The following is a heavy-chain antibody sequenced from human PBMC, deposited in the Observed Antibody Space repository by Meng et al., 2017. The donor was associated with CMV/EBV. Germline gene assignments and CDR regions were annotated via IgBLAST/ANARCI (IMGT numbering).Heavy chain of an antibody. D-gene: IGHD2/OR15-2a*01. J-gene: IGHJ4*02. CDR1: GGSISSGVYY. Sequence: VHCTGSGAGLCKPSQHLLLTCTVSGGSISSGVYYWSWIRQPPGKGLEWIGYIYYSGSTYYNPSLKSRVTISVDTSKNQFSLKLSSVTAADTAVYYCARTGEYPTFDYWGQGTLVTVSS. CDR2: IYYSGST. CDR3: ARTGEYPTFDY. V-gene: IGHV4-30-4*08.